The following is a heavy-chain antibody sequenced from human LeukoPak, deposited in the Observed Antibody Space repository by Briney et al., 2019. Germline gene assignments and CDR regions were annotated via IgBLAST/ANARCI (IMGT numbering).Heavy chain of an antibody. Sequence: GRSLRLSCAASVFTFSSYGMLWVRQAPGKGLEWVAIIWYDGSNKYYADSVKGRFTISRDNSRNTLYLQMNSLRAEDTAVYYCAREQLIVGPQGYWGQGTLVTVSS. V-gene: IGHV3-33*01. J-gene: IGHJ4*02. CDR3: AREQLIVGPQGY. CDR1: VFTFSSYG. D-gene: IGHD1-26*01. CDR2: IWYDGSNK.